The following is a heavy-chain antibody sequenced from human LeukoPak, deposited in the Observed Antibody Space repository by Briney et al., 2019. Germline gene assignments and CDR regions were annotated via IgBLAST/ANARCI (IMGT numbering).Heavy chain of an antibody. V-gene: IGHV3-15*01. CDR3: TTDRLWAAD. J-gene: IGHJ4*02. CDR2: IRSKTDGGAT. D-gene: IGHD1-26*01. Sequence: GGSLRLSCAASGFTFSNAWMGWVRQAPGKGLEWLGRIRSKTDGGATTYAAPVRDRFIISRDDSQNILFLEMNSLKTEDTALYYCTTDRLWAADWAQGTLVTVSS. CDR1: GFTFSNAW.